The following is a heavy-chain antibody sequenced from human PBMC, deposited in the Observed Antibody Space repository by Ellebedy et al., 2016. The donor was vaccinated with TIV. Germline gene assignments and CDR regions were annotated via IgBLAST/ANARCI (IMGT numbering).Heavy chain of an antibody. D-gene: IGHD2-21*02. CDR2: IIPILGIA. J-gene: IGHJ3*02. CDR1: GGTFSSYA. V-gene: IGHV1-69*04. Sequence: AASVKVSCKASGGTFSSYAISWVRQAPGQGLEWMGRIIPILGIANYAQKFQGRVTITADKSTSTAYMELSSLRSEDTAVYYCARVVYCGGDCSDDAFDIWGQGTMVTVSS. CDR3: ARVVYCGGDCSDDAFDI.